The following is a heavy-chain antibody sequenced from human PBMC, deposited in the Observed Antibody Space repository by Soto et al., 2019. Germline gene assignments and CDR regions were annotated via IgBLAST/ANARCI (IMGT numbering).Heavy chain of an antibody. V-gene: IGHV4-39*01. J-gene: IGHJ4*02. Sequence: QLQLQESGPGLVKPSETLSLTCTVSGGSISSSSYYWGWIRQPPGKGLEWIGSIYYSGSTYYNPSLKSRVTISVDTSKNQFSLKLSSVTAADTAVYYCASNDYVWGSYLVYFDYWGQGTLVTVSS. CDR2: IYYSGST. CDR1: GGSISSSSYY. CDR3: ASNDYVWGSYLVYFDY. D-gene: IGHD3-16*02.